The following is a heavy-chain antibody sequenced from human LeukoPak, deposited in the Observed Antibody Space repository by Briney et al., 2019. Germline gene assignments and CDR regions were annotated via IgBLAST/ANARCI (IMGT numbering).Heavy chain of an antibody. J-gene: IGHJ4*02. CDR1: GGSISSSSYY. D-gene: IGHD3-3*01. Sequence: PSETLSLTCTVSGGSISSSSYYWGWIRQPPGKGLEWNGSIYYSGSTYYNPSLKSRVTISVDASKNQFSLKLSSVTAADTAVYYCARTDYDFWSGSPYYFDYWGQGTLVTVSS. CDR2: IYYSGST. V-gene: IGHV4-39*01. CDR3: ARTDYDFWSGSPYYFDY.